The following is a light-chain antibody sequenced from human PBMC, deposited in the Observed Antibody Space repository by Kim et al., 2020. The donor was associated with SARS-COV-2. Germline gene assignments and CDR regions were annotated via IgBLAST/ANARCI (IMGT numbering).Light chain of an antibody. J-gene: IGKJ4*01. CDR2: DAS. V-gene: IGKV1-5*01. CDR1: QSVTTW. CDR3: HQYSSYSPT. Sequence: GDRVTITCRASQSVTTWLAWYQQKPGKAPKVLIFDASNLKSGVTSRFSGSGSGTEFTLTISSLQPDDFATYFCHQYSSYSPTFGGGTKV.